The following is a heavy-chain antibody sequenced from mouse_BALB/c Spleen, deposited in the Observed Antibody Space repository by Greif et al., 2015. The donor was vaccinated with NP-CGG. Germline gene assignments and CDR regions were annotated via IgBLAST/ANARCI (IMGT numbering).Heavy chain of an antibody. V-gene: IGHV5-4*02. CDR2: ISDGGSYT. D-gene: IGHD2-4*01. J-gene: IGHJ1*01. CDR3: ARDLMITTGHWYFDV. Sequence: EVMLVESGGGLVKPGGSLKLSCAASGFTFSDYYMYWVRQTPEKRLEWVATISDGGSYTYYPDSVKGRFTISRDNAKNNLYLQMSSLKSEDTAMYYCARDLMITTGHWYFDVWGAGTTVTVSS. CDR1: GFTFSDYY.